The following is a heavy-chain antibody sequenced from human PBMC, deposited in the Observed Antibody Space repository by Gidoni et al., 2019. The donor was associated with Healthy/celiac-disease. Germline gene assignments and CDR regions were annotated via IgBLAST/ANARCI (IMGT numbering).Heavy chain of an antibody. CDR3: ARDGAYYDFWSGYYHNWFDP. CDR2: IKQDGSEK. V-gene: IGHV3-7*03. Sequence: EVQLVESGGGLVQPGGSLRLSCAASGFTFSSYWMGWVRQAPGKGLEWVANIKQDGSEKYYVDSVKGRFTISRDNAKNSLYLQMNSLRAEDTAVYYCARDGAYYDFWSGYYHNWFDPWGQGTLVTVSS. CDR1: GFTFSSYW. D-gene: IGHD3-3*01. J-gene: IGHJ5*02.